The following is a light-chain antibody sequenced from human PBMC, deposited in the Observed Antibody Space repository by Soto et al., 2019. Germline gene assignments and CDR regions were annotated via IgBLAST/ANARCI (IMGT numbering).Light chain of an antibody. Sequence: QSVLTQPASVSGSPGQSITISCTGTSGDVGAYDFVSWYQHHPGKAPRLVIYDVSRRPAGASDRFSGSKSGSTASLTISSLQAEDEADYYWVSFTVHYSYVFGTGTKLTVL. J-gene: IGLJ1*01. CDR2: DVS. CDR1: SGDVGAYDF. V-gene: IGLV2-14*01. CDR3: VSFTVHYSYV.